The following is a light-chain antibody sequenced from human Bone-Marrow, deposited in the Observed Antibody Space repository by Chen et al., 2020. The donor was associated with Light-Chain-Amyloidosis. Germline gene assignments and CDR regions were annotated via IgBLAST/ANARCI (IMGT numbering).Light chain of an antibody. J-gene: IGLJ3*02. V-gene: IGLV3-21*02. CDR3: QVWDRSSDRPV. CDR1: NIGSTS. Sequence: SYVLTQPSSVSVAPGQTATIACGGNNIGSTSVHWYQKTPGQAPLLVVYDDSDRPSGIPERLSGSKSGNTATLTISRVEAGDEADYYCQVWDRSSDRPVFGGGTKLTVL. CDR2: DDS.